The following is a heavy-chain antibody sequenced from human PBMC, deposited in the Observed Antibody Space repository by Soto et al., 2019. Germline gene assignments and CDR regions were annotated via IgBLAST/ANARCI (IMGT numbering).Heavy chain of an antibody. CDR3: AILGTYYFDNSDNYFDF. Sequence: GASVKVSCKASGYTFTSYGISWVRQATGQGLEWMGWMNPNSGNTGYAQKFQGRVTITRDTSASTAYMELRGLRSEDTAVYYCAILGTYYFDNSDNYFDFWGQGTLVTVSS. V-gene: IGHV1-8*03. D-gene: IGHD3-22*01. J-gene: IGHJ4*02. CDR1: GYTFTSYG. CDR2: MNPNSGNT.